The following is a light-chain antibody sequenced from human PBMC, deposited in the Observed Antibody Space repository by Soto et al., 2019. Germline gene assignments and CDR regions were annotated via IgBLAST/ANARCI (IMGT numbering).Light chain of an antibody. CDR3: QEYNNWRPIT. Sequence: IVMTQSPATLSVSPGERATLPCRASQSISSKLAWYQQKPGQAPRLLIYGASTRATGIPVRFSGSGSGTEFTLTITSLQSEDFAIYYCQEYNNWRPITFGGGTKVEIK. CDR2: GAS. V-gene: IGKV3-15*01. J-gene: IGKJ4*01. CDR1: QSISSK.